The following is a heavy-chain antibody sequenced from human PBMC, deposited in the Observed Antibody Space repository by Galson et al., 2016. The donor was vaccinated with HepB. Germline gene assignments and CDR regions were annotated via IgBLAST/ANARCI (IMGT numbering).Heavy chain of an antibody. J-gene: IGHJ5*02. CDR1: GFIFDDYS. V-gene: IGHV3-9*01. Sequence: SLRLSCAASGFIFDDYSMHWVRQIPGKGLEWVSGINWNSARVDYAGSVKGRFTISRDKNSLFLRMNSLRPEDTALYYCAKEDGGFNFDPWGQGILVTVSS. D-gene: IGHD2-15*01. CDR2: INWNSARV. CDR3: AKEDGGFNFDP.